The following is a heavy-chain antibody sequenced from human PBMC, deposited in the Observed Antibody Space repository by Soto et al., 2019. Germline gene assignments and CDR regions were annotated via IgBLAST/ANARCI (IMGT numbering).Heavy chain of an antibody. V-gene: IGHV1-8*01. CDR2: MNPNSGNT. CDR1: GYTFTSYD. D-gene: IGHD6-13*01. Sequence: GASVKVSCKASGYTFTSYDINWVRQATGQGLEWMGWMNPNSGNTGYAQKFQGRVTMTRNTSISTAYMELSSLRSEDTAVYYCASSWGLVAAAATSQDYWGQGTLVTVSS. J-gene: IGHJ4*02. CDR3: ASSWGLVAAAATSQDY.